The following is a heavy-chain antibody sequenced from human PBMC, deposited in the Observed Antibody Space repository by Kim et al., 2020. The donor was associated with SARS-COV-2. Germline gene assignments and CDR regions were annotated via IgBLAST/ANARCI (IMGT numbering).Heavy chain of an antibody. CDR2: ISSSNSYT. CDR3: ARGDYYDGT. CDR1: GFTFSSYT. J-gene: IGHJ4*02. Sequence: GGSLRLSCAASGFTFSSYTMNWVRQAPGKGLEWVSSISSSNSYTYYADSVKGRFTISRDNAKNSLYLQMNSLRAEDTAVYYCARGDYYDGTWGQGTLVTVSS. V-gene: IGHV3-21*01. D-gene: IGHD3-22*01.